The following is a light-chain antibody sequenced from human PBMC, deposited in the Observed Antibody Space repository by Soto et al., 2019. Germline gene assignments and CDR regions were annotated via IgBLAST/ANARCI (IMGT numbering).Light chain of an antibody. J-gene: IGKJ2*01. V-gene: IGKV1-33*01. CDR3: QQYDNLPPDT. Sequence: DIQMTQSPSSLSASVGDRVTITCQASHDISSFLNWYQQKAWKAPKLLIYDASSLETGVPSRFSGSGSGTDFTFIISSLQPEDTATYYCQQYDNLPPDTFGQGTKVDIK. CDR1: HDISSF. CDR2: DAS.